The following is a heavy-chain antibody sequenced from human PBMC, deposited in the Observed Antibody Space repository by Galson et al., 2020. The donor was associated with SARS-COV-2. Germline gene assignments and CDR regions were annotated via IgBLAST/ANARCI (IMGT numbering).Heavy chain of an antibody. CDR2: ISYDGSNK. D-gene: IGHD3-10*01. J-gene: IGHJ4*02. CDR3: AKEKWGRIYYGSGSYPFDY. CDR1: GFTFSSYG. Sequence: GESLKISCAASGFTFSSYGMHWVRQAPGKGLEWVAVISYDGSNKYYADSVKGRFTISRDNSKNTLYLQMNSLRAEDTAVYYCAKEKWGRIYYGSGSYPFDYWGQGTLVTVSS. V-gene: IGHV3-30*18.